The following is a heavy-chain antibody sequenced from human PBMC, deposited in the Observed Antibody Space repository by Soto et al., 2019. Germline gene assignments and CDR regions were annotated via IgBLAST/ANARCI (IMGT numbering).Heavy chain of an antibody. D-gene: IGHD2-8*01. CDR3: VRDRTNFLDF. V-gene: IGHV1-18*04. CDR2: ISTSRSNT. CDR1: GYTFTDHS. J-gene: IGHJ4*02. Sequence: QVQLVQSGSEVEKSGASVKLSCKASGYTFTDHSLSWVRLAPGYGLEWMGWISTSRSNTKFAQRFQGRLTLSTDTSTSTAYMELKRLRSDDTAVYYCVRDRTNFLDFWGQGILVTVSS.